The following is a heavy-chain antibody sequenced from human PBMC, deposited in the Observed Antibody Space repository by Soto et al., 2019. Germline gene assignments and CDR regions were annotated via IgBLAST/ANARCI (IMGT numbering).Heavy chain of an antibody. CDR3: ARTLPXTMVRGDHPHYYYGIDV. V-gene: IGHV1-3*01. CDR2: INAGNGNT. D-gene: IGHD3-10*01. J-gene: IGHJ6*02. CDR1: GYTFTSYA. Sequence: ASVKVSCKSSGYTFTSYAMHWLRQAPGKRLAWMGWINAGNGNTKYSQKVQGRVTITRDTSASTAYMELSSLRSEDTAVYYCARTLPXTMVRGDHPHYYYGIDVWGQGTTVTVSS.